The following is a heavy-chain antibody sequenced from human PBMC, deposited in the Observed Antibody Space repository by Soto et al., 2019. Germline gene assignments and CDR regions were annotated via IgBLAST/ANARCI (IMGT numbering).Heavy chain of an antibody. D-gene: IGHD6-13*01. V-gene: IGHV1-18*01. CDR1: GYTFISHG. CDR3: AMAEYASSWGGILHTRVHGVEIDF. J-gene: IGHJ4*02. Sequence: GASVKVSCKASGYTFISHGIAWVRQAPGQRLEWMGWISTYNGKTNYAQKFQDRVTMTTDTTTRTASMDLRSLQSDDTALYDCAMAEYASSWGGILHTRVHGVEIDFWGQGTLVTVSS. CDR2: ISTYNGKT.